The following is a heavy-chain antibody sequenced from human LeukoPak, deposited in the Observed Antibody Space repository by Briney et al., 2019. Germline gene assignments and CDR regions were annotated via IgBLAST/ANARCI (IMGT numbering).Heavy chain of an antibody. Sequence: SVKVFCKASGGTFSSYAISWVRQAPGQGLEWMGGIIPIFGTANYAQKFQGRLTLTGDTSTSTVYMELSSLRSEDTAVYYCARVRDGYNDAYDIWGQGTMVTVTS. V-gene: IGHV1-69*06. CDR1: GGTFSSYA. D-gene: IGHD5-24*01. J-gene: IGHJ3*02. CDR2: IIPIFGTA. CDR3: ARVRDGYNDAYDI.